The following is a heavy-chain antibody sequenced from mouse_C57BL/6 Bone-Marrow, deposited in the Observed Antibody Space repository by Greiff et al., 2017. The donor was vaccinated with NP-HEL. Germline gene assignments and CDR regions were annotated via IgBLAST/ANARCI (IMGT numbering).Heavy chain of an antibody. J-gene: IGHJ2*01. CDR2: IRLKSDNYAT. CDR1: GFTFSNYW. CDR3: TGTVTTVQSWVVFDY. V-gene: IGHV6-3*01. Sequence: EVMLVESGGGLVQPGGSMKLSCVASGFTFSNYWMNWVRQSPEKGLEWVAQIRLKSDNYATHYAESVKGRFTISRDDSKSSVYLQMNNLRAEDTGIYYCTGTVTTVQSWVVFDYWGQGTTLTVSS. D-gene: IGHD1-1*01.